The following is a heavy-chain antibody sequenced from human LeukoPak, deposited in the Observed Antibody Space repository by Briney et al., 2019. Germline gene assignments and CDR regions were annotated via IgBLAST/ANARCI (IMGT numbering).Heavy chain of an antibody. J-gene: IGHJ4*02. Sequence: GGSLRLSCAASGFIFSSNSMNWVRQAPGKGLEWVASISGSSSNKYYADSVQGRFTISRDNAKNSLYLQMGSLRAEDTAVYYCARDPIAAVRFDYWGQGTLVTVSS. CDR2: ISGSSSNK. CDR1: GFIFSSNS. V-gene: IGHV3-21*01. CDR3: ARDPIAAVRFDY. D-gene: IGHD6-13*01.